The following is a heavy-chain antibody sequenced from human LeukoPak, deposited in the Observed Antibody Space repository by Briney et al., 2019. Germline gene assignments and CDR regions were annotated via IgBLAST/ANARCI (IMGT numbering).Heavy chain of an antibody. CDR2: ISDTGGNT. V-gene: IGHV3-23*01. CDR3: AKDPYYFDGSGYFYEYFLH. CDR1: GFTFGSFA. J-gene: IGHJ1*01. D-gene: IGHD3-22*01. Sequence: GGSLRLSCAASGFTFGSFAMSWVRPPPAKGLEWVSSISDTGGNTYYADSMKGRFTISRDNSKNTLYLQMNSLRPEDTALYFCAKDPYYFDGSGYFYEYFLHWGEGALVTVSS.